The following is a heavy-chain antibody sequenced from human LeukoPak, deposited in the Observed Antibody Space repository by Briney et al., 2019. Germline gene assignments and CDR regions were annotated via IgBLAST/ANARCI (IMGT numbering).Heavy chain of an antibody. J-gene: IGHJ4*02. D-gene: IGHD6-19*01. CDR2: IRGSGGGT. Sequence: GGSLRLSCAASGFTFSSYAMSWVRQAPGKGLEWVSAIRGSGGGTYHADSVKGRFTISRDNSKNTLYLQMNSLRDEDTALYYCAKAGIGVVGYFDYWGQGTLVTVSS. CDR1: GFTFSSYA. CDR3: AKAGIGVVGYFDY. V-gene: IGHV3-23*01.